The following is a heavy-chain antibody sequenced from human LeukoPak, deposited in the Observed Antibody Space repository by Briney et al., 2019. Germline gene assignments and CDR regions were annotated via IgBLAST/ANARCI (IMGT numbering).Heavy chain of an antibody. CDR3: ARDPYGYSQNYFDF. CDR1: GFTFNNYW. V-gene: IGHV3-48*02. CDR2: ISSSSSII. D-gene: IGHD3-22*01. Sequence: QAGGSLRLSCAGSGFTFNNYWMHWVRQAPGEGLEWVSYISSSSSIIYYADSVKGRFTISRDNAKNSLYLQMNSLRDEDTAVYYCARDPYGYSQNYFDFWGRGTLVTVSS. J-gene: IGHJ4*02.